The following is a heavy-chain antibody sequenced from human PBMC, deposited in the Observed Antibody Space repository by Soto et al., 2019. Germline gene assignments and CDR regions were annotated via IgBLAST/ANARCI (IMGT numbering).Heavy chain of an antibody. CDR3: ARDQGYYFDY. V-gene: IGHV3-33*01. CDR1: GFTFSSYG. J-gene: IGHJ4*02. CDR2: IWYDGSNK. Sequence: QVQLVESVGGVVQPGRSLRLSCAASGFTFSSYGMHWVRQAPGKGLEWVAVIWYDGSNKYYADSVKGRFTISRDNSKNTLYLQMNSLRAEDTAVYYCARDQGYYFDYWGQGTLVTVSS.